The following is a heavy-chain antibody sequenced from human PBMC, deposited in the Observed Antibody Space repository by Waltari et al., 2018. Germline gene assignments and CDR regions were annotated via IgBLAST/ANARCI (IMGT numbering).Heavy chain of an antibody. CDR2: IRSNGGNT. CDR1: GFTFSSYA. V-gene: IGHV3-64*01. Sequence: EVQLVESGGGLVQPGGSLRLSCAASGFTFSSYAMHWVRQAPGKGLEYVSAIRSNGGNTYYANAVKGRFTISRDNSKNTLYLQMGSLGAEDMAVYYCARQVTTNAFDIWGQGTMVIVSS. D-gene: IGHD4-17*01. J-gene: IGHJ3*02. CDR3: ARQVTTNAFDI.